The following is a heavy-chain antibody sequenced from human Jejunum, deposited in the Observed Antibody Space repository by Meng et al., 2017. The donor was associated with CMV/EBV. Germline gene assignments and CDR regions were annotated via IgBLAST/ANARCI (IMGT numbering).Heavy chain of an antibody. CDR3: SRANTPVGDY. J-gene: IGHJ4*02. CDR1: GFSFSDHK. V-gene: IGHV3-72*01. CDR2: IRDKVNSYTT. D-gene: IGHD4/OR15-4a*01. Sequence: EASGFSFSDHKMDWVRQAPGKGLEWVGRIRDKVNSYTTYYAASVKGRFIISRDDSQNSLYLQMNSLNTEDTAVYYCSRANTPVGDYWGQGTLVTVSS.